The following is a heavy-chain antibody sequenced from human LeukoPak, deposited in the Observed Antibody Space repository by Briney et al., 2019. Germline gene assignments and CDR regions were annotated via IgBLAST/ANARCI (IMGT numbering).Heavy chain of an antibody. CDR1: GFTFSSYG. J-gene: IGHJ2*01. V-gene: IGHV3-30*02. CDR2: IRYDGSNK. CDR3: AGDSSSWSCWYFDL. Sequence: PGGSLRLSCAASGFTFSSYGMHWVRQAPGKGLEWVAFIRYDGSNKYYADSVKGRFTISRDNSKNTLYLRMNSLRAEDTAVYYCAGDSSSWSCWYFDLWGRGTLVTVSS. D-gene: IGHD6-13*01.